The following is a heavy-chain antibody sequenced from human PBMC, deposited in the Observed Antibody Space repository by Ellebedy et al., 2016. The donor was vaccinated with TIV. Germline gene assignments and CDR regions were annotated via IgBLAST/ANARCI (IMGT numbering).Heavy chain of an antibody. Sequence: MPSETLSLTCTVSGGSISSSNWWSWVRQPPGKGLEWIGEIYHSGSTNYNPSLKSRVTISVDKSKNQFSLKLSSVTAADTAVYYCARGLLWFGESRGNWFDPWGQGTLVTVSS. CDR2: IYHSGST. CDR3: ARGLLWFGESRGNWFDP. CDR1: GGSISSSNW. V-gene: IGHV4-4*02. J-gene: IGHJ5*02. D-gene: IGHD3-10*01.